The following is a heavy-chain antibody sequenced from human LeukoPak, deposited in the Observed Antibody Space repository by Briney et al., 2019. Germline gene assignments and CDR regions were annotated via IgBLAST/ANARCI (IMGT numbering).Heavy chain of an antibody. Sequence: RGSLCPSPAVSLFDPSGVTTESGCQAPGKGLVWVSRINSDGSSTSYADSVKGRFTISRDNAKNTLYLQMNSLRAEDTAVYYWASKGYGFFHWGGPGTLVTVSS. D-gene: IGHD5-12*01. V-gene: IGHV3-74*01. CDR2: INSDGSST. J-gene: IGHJ4*02. CDR1: LFDPSGVT. CDR3: ASKGYGFFHW.